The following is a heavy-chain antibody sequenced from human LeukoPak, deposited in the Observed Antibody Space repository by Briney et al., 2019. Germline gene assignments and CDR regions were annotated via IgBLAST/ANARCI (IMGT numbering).Heavy chain of an antibody. J-gene: IGHJ3*02. CDR2: IIPVFGTA. CDR1: GGTFNNYA. Sequence: SVKVSCKTSGGTFNNYAISWVRPAPGQGIEWKGGIIPVFGTANYAQKFQGRVTITADESTSTAYMELSSLRSEDTAVYYCARDRVVGLGIDNAFDIWGHGTMVTVSS. V-gene: IGHV1-69*13. CDR3: ARDRVVGLGIDNAFDI. D-gene: IGHD2-15*01.